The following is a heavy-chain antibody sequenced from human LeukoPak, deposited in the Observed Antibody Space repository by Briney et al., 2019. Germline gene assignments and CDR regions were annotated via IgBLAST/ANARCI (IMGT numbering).Heavy chain of an antibody. J-gene: IGHJ4*02. CDR2: ITGSGGST. CDR3: AKGRTAAGTYYFDY. Sequence: ETLSLTCTVSGGSISSSSHYWGWVRQAPGKGLEWVSGITGSGGSTYYADSVKGRFTISREDSKNTLYLQMNSLRAEDTAVYYCAKGRTAAGTYYFDYWGQGTLVTVSS. CDR1: GGSISSSSHY. V-gene: IGHV3-23*01. D-gene: IGHD6-13*01.